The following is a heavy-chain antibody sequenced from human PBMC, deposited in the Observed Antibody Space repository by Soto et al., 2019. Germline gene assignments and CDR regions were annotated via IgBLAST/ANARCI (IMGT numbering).Heavy chain of an antibody. V-gene: IGHV4-59*08. Sequence: SETLSLTCSVSGGSISSYFWSWIRQPPGRGLEWIGHIHYSGSTNYNPSLKSRVTISVDTSKNQVSLKLSSVTAADTAMYFCARQVSSAWPPYYYDMDVWGQGTTVTVSS. CDR2: IHYSGST. D-gene: IGHD6-25*01. CDR1: GGSISSYF. J-gene: IGHJ6*02. CDR3: ARQVSSAWPPYYYDMDV.